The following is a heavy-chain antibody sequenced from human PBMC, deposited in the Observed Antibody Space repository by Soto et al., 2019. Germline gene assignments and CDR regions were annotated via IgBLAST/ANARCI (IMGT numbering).Heavy chain of an antibody. V-gene: IGHV3-33*01. CDR3: ARYSRAYGSGSYYAFDI. D-gene: IGHD3-10*01. J-gene: IGHJ3*02. Sequence: QVQLVESGGGVVQPGRSLRLSCAASGFTFSSYGMHWVRQAPGKGLEWVAVIWYDGSNKYYADSVKGRFTISRDNSKNTLYLQMNSLRAEDTAVYYCARYSRAYGSGSYYAFDIWGQGTMVTVSS. CDR2: IWYDGSNK. CDR1: GFTFSSYG.